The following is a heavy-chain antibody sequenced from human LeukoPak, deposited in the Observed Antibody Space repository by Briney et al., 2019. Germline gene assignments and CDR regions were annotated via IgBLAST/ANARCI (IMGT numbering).Heavy chain of an antibody. Sequence: PSETLSLTCTVSGGSISSGSYYWSWIRQPAGKGLEWIGRIYTSGSTNYNPSLKSRVTISVDTSKNQFSLKLSSVTAADTAVYYCAREMAAAGTGLYFDYWGQGTLVTVSS. CDR2: IYTSGST. CDR1: GGSISSGSYY. D-gene: IGHD6-13*01. CDR3: AREMAAAGTGLYFDY. V-gene: IGHV4-61*02. J-gene: IGHJ4*02.